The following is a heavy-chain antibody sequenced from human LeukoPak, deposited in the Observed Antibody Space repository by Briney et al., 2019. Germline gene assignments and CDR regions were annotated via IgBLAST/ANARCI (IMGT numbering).Heavy chain of an antibody. CDR3: ARHPGGYSYGFLDY. CDR1: GGSISSYY. CDR2: IYYSGST. V-gene: IGHV4-59*08. Sequence: PSETLSVTCTVSGGSISSYYWSWIRQPPGKGLEWIGYIYYSGSTNYNPSLKSRVTISVDTSKNQFSLKLSSVTAADTAVYYCARHPGGYSYGFLDYWGQGTLVTVSS. D-gene: IGHD5-18*01. J-gene: IGHJ4*02.